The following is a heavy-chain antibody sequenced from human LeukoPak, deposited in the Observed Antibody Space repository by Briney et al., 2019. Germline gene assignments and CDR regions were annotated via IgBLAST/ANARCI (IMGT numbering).Heavy chain of an antibody. V-gene: IGHV3-21*01. CDR3: ASDNRVYGSGSYAFDI. CDR1: GFTFRDYN. CDR2: ITTSSSHI. Sequence: GGSLRLSCAASGFTFRDYNMNWVRQAPGKGLEWVSSITTSSSHIYYADSVQGRFTISRDNARNSLYLQMHSLRAEDTAVYYCASDNRVYGSGSYAFDIWGQGTMVTVSS. J-gene: IGHJ3*02. D-gene: IGHD3-10*01.